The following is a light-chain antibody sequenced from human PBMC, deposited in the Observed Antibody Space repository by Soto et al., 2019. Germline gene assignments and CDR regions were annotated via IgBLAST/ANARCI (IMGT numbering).Light chain of an antibody. CDR1: ISNIGGNS. Sequence: SLLTQPPSLSAAPGQKVTISCSGSISNIGGNSVSWYQQLPGTAPKLLIYDDNKRPSGIPDRFSGSKSGTSATLGITGFQTGDEADYYCGSWDSSLRAYVYGTGTKVTVL. CDR3: GSWDSSLRAYV. J-gene: IGLJ1*01. V-gene: IGLV1-51*01. CDR2: DDN.